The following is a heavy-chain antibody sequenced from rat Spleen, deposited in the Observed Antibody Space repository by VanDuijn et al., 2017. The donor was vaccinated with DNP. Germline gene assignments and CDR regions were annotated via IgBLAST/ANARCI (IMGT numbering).Heavy chain of an antibody. V-gene: IGHV2-8*01. D-gene: IGHD1-2*01. J-gene: IGHJ2*01. Sequence: QVQLTESGPGLVQPSETLSLTCAVSGFSLTGYSVFWVRQPSGKGLEWMGRMRYNGDTSYNSALKSRLSISRDTSKNQVFLRMNSLQTEDTAIYFCTRDDTIAAIWYWGQGVMVTVSS. CDR3: TRDDTIAAIWY. CDR1: GFSLTGYS. CDR2: MRYNGDT.